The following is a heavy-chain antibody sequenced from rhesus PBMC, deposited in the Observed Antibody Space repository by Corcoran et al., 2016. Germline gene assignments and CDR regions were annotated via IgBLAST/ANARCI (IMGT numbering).Heavy chain of an antibody. J-gene: IGHJ4*01. V-gene: IGHV4-76*01. Sequence: QVQLQESGPGVVKPSETLSLTCAVSGGSISGGYDWSWIRPPPGKGLEWMGYIYGISGSTNYNPSRKNLVTISKDASKNEFSLKLSSVTAADTAVYYWASAPPYKFWTGFPDYWGQGVLVTVSS. D-gene: IGHD3-3*01. CDR1: GGSISGGYD. CDR2: IYGISGST. CDR3: ASAPPYKFWTGFPDY.